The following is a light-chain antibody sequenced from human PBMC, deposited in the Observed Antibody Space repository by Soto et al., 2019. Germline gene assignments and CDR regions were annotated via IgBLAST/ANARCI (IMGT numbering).Light chain of an antibody. V-gene: IGKV3-15*01. CDR1: QSVANN. CDR2: GAS. CDR3: QQSYSTPL. Sequence: EIVMTQSPATLSVSPGERATLSCRASQSVANNVAWYQQKPGQAPRLLIYGASTRATGIPARFSGSGSGTDFTLTISSLQPEDFATYYCQQSYSTPLFGQGTRLEIK. J-gene: IGKJ5*01.